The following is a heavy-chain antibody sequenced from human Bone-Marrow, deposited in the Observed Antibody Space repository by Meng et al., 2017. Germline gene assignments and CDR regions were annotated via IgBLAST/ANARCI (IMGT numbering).Heavy chain of an antibody. Sequence: QSGAEVKKPGASVKVSCKASGYTFPDYWLHWVRRAPGQGLEWMGRINPKSGDTHYAQRFQGRVTMTGDTSISTAYMELSGLRSDDTAMYYCARDEDISAAGKLFGDYWGQGTLVTVSS. CDR2: INPKSGDT. CDR1: GYTFPDYW. CDR3: ARDEDISAAGKLFGDY. V-gene: IGHV1-2*06. J-gene: IGHJ4*02. D-gene: IGHD6-13*01.